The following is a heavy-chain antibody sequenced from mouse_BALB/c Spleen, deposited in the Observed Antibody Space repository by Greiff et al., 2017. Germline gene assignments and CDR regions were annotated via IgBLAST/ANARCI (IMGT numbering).Heavy chain of an antibody. D-gene: IGHD2-2*01. CDR1: GYSITSDYA. J-gene: IGHJ4*01. Sequence: EVQRVESGPGLVKPSQSLSLTCTVTGYSITSDYAWNWIRQFPGNKLEWMGYISYSGSTSYNPSLKSRISITRDTSKNQFFLQLNSVTTEDTATYYCANYGYGEDYAMDYWGQGTSVTVSS. V-gene: IGHV3-2*02. CDR2: ISYSGST. CDR3: ANYGYGEDYAMDY.